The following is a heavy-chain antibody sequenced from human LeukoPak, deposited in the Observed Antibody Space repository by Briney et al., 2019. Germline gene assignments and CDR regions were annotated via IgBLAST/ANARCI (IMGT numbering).Heavy chain of an antibody. D-gene: IGHD7-27*01. J-gene: IGHJ4*02. CDR1: GLTFRSYW. Sequence: SGGSLRLSCTFSGLTFRSYWMNWVRQAPGKGLEWVANINPGGNEIRSVDSVKGRSIISRYNAKNSLDLQMSSLRVEDTAVYYCMCWGTDNHCGQGILVTVSS. CDR2: INPGGNEI. V-gene: IGHV3-7*01. CDR3: MCWGTDNH.